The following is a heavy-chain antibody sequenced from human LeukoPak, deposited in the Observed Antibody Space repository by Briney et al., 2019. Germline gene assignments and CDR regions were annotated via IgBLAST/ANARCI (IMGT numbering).Heavy chain of an antibody. Sequence: ASVKVSCKASGGTFSSYAISWVRQAPGQGLEWMGRIIPILGIANYAQKFQGRVTMTRDTSTSTVYMELSSLRSEDTAVYYCARQGTYYDFWSGRRYLRYYFDYWGQGTLVTVSS. D-gene: IGHD3-3*01. V-gene: IGHV1-69*04. CDR2: IIPILGIA. J-gene: IGHJ4*02. CDR1: GGTFSSYA. CDR3: ARQGTYYDFWSGRRYLRYYFDY.